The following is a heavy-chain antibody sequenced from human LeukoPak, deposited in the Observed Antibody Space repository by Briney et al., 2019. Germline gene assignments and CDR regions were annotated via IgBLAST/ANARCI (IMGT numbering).Heavy chain of an antibody. CDR2: IYHSGSA. Sequence: SETLSLTCAVSGGSVSSTNSWSWVRQSPGKGLEWIGEIYHSGSANYNPSLRSRVTMSLDKSKNQFSRKLSSVTAADTAVYYCARVDPPRRLDYWGQGTLVTVSS. V-gene: IGHV4-4*02. CDR3: ARVDPPRRLDY. J-gene: IGHJ4*02. D-gene: IGHD2-21*02. CDR1: GGSVSSTNS.